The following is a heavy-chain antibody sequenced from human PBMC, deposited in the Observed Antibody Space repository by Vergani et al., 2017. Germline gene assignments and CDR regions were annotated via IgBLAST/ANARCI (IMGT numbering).Heavy chain of an antibody. V-gene: IGHV3-48*03. CDR2: ISSSGSTI. D-gene: IGHD3-22*01. Sequence: EVQLVESGGGLVQPGGSLRLSCAASGFTFSSYEMNWVRQAPGKGLEWVSYISSSGSTIYYADSVKGRFTISRDNAKNSLYLQMNSLRAEDTAVYYCARTYDSSGYYLLDYWGQGTLVTVSS. CDR3: ARTYDSSGYYLLDY. J-gene: IGHJ4*02. CDR1: GFTFSSYE.